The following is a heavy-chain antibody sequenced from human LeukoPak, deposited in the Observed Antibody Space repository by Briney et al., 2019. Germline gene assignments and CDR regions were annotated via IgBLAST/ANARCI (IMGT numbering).Heavy chain of an antibody. CDR1: GYTLTELS. J-gene: IGHJ4*02. CDR2: FYPEDGET. Sequence: ASVKVSCKVSGYTLTELSMHWVRQAPGKGLEWMGGFYPEDGETIYAQKFQGRVTMTEDTSTDTAYMELSSLRSEDTGVYYCATASPPSYGSGSYYLFDYWGQGTLVTVSS. V-gene: IGHV1-24*01. CDR3: ATASPPSYGSGSYYLFDY. D-gene: IGHD3-10*01.